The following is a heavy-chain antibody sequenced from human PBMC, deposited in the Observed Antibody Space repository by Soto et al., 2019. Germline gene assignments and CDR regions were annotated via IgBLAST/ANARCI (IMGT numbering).Heavy chain of an antibody. CDR2: IYHSGST. D-gene: IGHD5-12*01. CDR1: GGSISSGGYS. CDR3: AAGGGLPRYY. J-gene: IGHJ4*02. Sequence: QLQLQESGSGLVKPSQTLSLTCAVSGGSISSGGYSWSWIRQPPGKGLEWIGYIYHSGSTYYNPSPQSRFTIAVDRSQNQFSLKLSSVTAADTAVYYCAAGGGLPRYYWGQGTLVTVSS. V-gene: IGHV4-30-2*01.